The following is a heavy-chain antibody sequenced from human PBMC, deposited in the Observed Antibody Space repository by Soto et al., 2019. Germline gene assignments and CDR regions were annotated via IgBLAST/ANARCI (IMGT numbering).Heavy chain of an antibody. CDR1: GYTFTSYD. CDR2: MNPNSGNT. CDR3: ARHGGFGGSGDFYYYYGMDV. V-gene: IGHV1-8*01. J-gene: IGHJ6*02. Sequence: GASVKVSCKASGYTFTSYDINWVRQATGRGLEWMGWMNPNSGNTGYAQKFQGRVTMTRNTSISTAYMELSSLRSEDTAVYYCARHGGFGGSGDFYYYYGMDVWGQGTTVTVSS. D-gene: IGHD3-10*01.